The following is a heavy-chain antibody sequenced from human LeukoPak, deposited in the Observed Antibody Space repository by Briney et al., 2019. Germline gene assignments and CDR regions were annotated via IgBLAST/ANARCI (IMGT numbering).Heavy chain of an antibody. CDR2: ISGSGGST. D-gene: IGHD6-13*01. J-gene: IGHJ1*01. V-gene: IGHV3-23*01. Sequence: PGGSLRLSCAASGFTFSSYAMSWVRQAPGKGLEWVSAISGSGGSTYYADSVKGRFTISRDNSKNTLYLQMNSLRAEGTAVYYCATQSPIYSSSWYSGYFQHWGQGTLVTVSS. CDR1: GFTFSSYA. CDR3: ATQSPIYSSSWYSGYFQH.